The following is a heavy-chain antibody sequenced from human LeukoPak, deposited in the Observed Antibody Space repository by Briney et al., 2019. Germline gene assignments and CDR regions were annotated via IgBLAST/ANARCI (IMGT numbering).Heavy chain of an antibody. D-gene: IGHD3-16*02. V-gene: IGHV3-23*01. Sequence: GGSLRLSCAASGFTFDDYAMHWVRQAPGKGLEWVSIIGYRGGSIYYAYSVQGRFTISRDNSKNTLSLQMNGLRPEDTAVYYCAKSWGYTRPYYNYMDVWGKGTTVTVSS. CDR1: GFTFDDYA. CDR3: AKSWGYTRPYYNYMDV. CDR2: IGYRGGSI. J-gene: IGHJ6*03.